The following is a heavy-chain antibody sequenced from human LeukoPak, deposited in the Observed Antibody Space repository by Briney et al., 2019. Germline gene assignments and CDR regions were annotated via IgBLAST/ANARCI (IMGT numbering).Heavy chain of an antibody. CDR1: GGSISSYY. CDR2: IYTSGST. V-gene: IGHV4-4*07. D-gene: IGHD4-17*01. J-gene: IGHJ5*02. Sequence: SETLSLTGTVSGGSISSYYWSWIRQPAGKGLEWIGRIYTSGSTNYNPSLKSRVTMSVDTSKNQFSLKLSSVTAADTAVYYCARDLGSLDYGDYVVWFDPWGQGTLVTVSS. CDR3: ARDLGSLDYGDYVVWFDP.